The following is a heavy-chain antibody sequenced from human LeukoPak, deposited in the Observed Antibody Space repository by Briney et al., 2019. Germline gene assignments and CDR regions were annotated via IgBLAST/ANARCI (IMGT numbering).Heavy chain of an antibody. CDR1: GDTFTSYY. Sequence: GTSVKVSCKASGDTFTSYYMHWVRQAPGQGLEWMGWINPNSGGTNYAQKFQGRVTMTRDTSISTAYMELSRLRSDDTAVYYCARGGSSWGEQFDYWGQGTLVTVSS. D-gene: IGHD6-13*01. CDR3: ARGGSSWGEQFDY. CDR2: INPNSGGT. J-gene: IGHJ4*02. V-gene: IGHV1-2*02.